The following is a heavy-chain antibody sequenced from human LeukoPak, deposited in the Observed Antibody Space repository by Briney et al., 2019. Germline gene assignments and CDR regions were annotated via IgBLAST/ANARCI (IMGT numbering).Heavy chain of an antibody. J-gene: IGHJ4*02. CDR3: VRRDNSGWNYFDY. V-gene: IGHV4-59*01. D-gene: IGHD6-19*01. CDR1: GGSINNYY. Sequence: SETLSLICTVSGGSINNYYWSWIRQPPGKGLEWIGYIYYSGSTNYNPSLKSRVTISVDTSKNQFSLNLNSVTAADTAVYYCVRRDNSGWNYFDYWGQGILVTVSS. CDR2: IYYSGST.